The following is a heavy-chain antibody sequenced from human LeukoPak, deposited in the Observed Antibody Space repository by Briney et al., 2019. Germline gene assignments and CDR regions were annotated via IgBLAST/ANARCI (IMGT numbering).Heavy chain of an antibody. V-gene: IGHV3-53*01. CDR3: ARGGSYLSAFDI. D-gene: IGHD1-26*01. CDR2: IYSGGST. J-gene: IGHJ3*02. CDR1: GFTVSSNY. Sequence: GGSLRLSCAASGFTVSSNYMSWVRQAPGKGLEWVSIIYSGGSTFYADSVKGRFTITRDNSKNTLYLQMNSLRAEDTAVYYCARGGSYLSAFDIWGQGTMVTVSS.